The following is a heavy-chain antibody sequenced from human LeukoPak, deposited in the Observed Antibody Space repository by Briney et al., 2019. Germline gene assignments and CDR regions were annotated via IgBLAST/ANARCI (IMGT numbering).Heavy chain of an antibody. Sequence: ASVKVSCKASGYTFTGYYMHWVRQAPGQGLEWMGWINPNSGGTNYAQKFQGRVTMTSDTSISTAYMELSRLRSDDTAVYYCARAENTMTHLDYWGQGTLVTVSS. J-gene: IGHJ4*02. CDR3: ARAENTMTHLDY. CDR2: INPNSGGT. D-gene: IGHD3-22*01. CDR1: GYTFTGYY. V-gene: IGHV1-2*02.